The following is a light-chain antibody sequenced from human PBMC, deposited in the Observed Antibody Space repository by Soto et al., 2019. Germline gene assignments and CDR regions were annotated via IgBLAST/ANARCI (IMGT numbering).Light chain of an antibody. V-gene: IGKV3-20*01. Sequence: EIVLTQSPGTLSLSPGERATLSCRASQSVSSSYFAWYQQKPGHAPRLLIYGASSRATVIPDRFSGSGSGTYFSLTISRLEPEDFAVYYCQQYGSSPLWTFGQGTKVEIK. CDR3: QQYGSSPLWT. CDR1: QSVSSSY. CDR2: GAS. J-gene: IGKJ1*01.